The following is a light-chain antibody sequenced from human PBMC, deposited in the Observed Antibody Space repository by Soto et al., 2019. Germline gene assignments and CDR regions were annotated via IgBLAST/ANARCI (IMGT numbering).Light chain of an antibody. J-gene: IGKJ4*01. CDR2: DPS. CDR1: QSISSW. V-gene: IGKV1-5*01. Sequence: DIQTTQSPSTLSASVGDRVTITCRASQSISSWLAWYQQKPGKAPKLLIYDPSSLESGVPSRFSGSGSGTEFTLTISSLQPDDFATYYCQQYNSYSFGGGTKVEIK. CDR3: QQYNSYS.